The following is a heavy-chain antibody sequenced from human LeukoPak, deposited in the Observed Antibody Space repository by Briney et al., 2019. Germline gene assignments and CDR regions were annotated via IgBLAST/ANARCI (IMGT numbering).Heavy chain of an antibody. CDR1: GGSISSYY. CDR2: IYYSGST. Sequence: SETLSLTCTVSGGSISSYYWSWIRQHPGKGLEWIGYIYYSGSTYYNPSLKSRVTISVDTSKNQFSLKLSSVTAADTAVYYCARANFGVVIRSYNWFDPWGQGTLVTVSS. V-gene: IGHV4-59*06. D-gene: IGHD3-3*01. J-gene: IGHJ5*02. CDR3: ARANFGVVIRSYNWFDP.